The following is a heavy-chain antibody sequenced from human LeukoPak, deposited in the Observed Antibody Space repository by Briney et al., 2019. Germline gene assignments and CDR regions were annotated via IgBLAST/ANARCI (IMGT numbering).Heavy chain of an antibody. CDR3: ARNDYGGNTNH. J-gene: IGHJ5*02. CDR2: IYTSGST. V-gene: IGHV4-59*10. CDR1: GGSFSGYY. D-gene: IGHD4-23*01. Sequence: SETLSLTCAVYGGSFSGYYWSWIRQPPGKGLEWIGRIYTSGSTNYNPSLKSRVTTSVDTSKNQFSLKLSSVTAADTAVYYCARNDYGGNTNHWGQGTLVTVSS.